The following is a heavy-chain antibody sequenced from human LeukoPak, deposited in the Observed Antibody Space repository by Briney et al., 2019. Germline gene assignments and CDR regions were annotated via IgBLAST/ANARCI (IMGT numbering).Heavy chain of an antibody. Sequence: ASVKVSCKASGYTFTTYYMHWVRQAPGQGLEWMGWMNPNSGNTGYAQKFQGRVTITRNTSISTAYMELSSLRSEDTAVYYCARIYCSSTSCYRYSNWFDPWGQGTLVTVSS. CDR1: GYTFTTYY. V-gene: IGHV1-8*01. CDR3: ARIYCSSTSCYRYSNWFDP. CDR2: MNPNSGNT. J-gene: IGHJ5*02. D-gene: IGHD2-2*02.